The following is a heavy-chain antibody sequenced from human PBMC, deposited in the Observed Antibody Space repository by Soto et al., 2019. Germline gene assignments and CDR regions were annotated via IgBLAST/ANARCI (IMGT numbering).Heavy chain of an antibody. Sequence: PGGSLRLSCAASGFTFSSYAMSWVRQAPGKGLEWVSAISGSGGSTYYADSVKGRFTISRDNSKNTLYLQMNSLRAEDTAVYYCARDYSPPPWVYYYGMDVWGQGTTVTVSS. CDR2: ISGSGGST. CDR1: GFTFSSYA. CDR3: ARDYSPPPWVYYYGMDV. V-gene: IGHV3-23*01. J-gene: IGHJ6*02. D-gene: IGHD1-26*01.